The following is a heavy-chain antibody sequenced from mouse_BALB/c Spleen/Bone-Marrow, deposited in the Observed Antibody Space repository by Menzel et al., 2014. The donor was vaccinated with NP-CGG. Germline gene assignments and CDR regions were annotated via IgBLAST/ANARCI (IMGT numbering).Heavy chain of an antibody. Sequence: DVMLVESGGDLVKPGGSLKLSCAASGFTFSTYGMSWVRQTPDKRLEWVATISSGGGYTYYPDSVKGRFTISRDNANNTLYLQMSSLKSEDTAMYYCTRQRNWDHYAMDYWGQGTSVTVSS. D-gene: IGHD4-1*01. CDR1: GFTFSTYG. CDR2: ISSGGGYT. V-gene: IGHV5-6*02. J-gene: IGHJ4*01. CDR3: TRQRNWDHYAMDY.